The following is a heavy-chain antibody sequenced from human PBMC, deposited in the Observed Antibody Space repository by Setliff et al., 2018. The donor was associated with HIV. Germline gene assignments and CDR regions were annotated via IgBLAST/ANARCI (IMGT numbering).Heavy chain of an antibody. Sequence: ASVKVSCKASGYTFSNYHMHWVRQATGQGLEWMGIINPSGGSTSYAQKFQGRVTMTRDTSTSTVYMELSSLRSEDTAVYYCARRPIFYQLLLDAFDIWGQGTMVTVS. D-gene: IGHD2-2*01. J-gene: IGHJ3*02. CDR1: GYTFSNYH. CDR3: ARRPIFYQLLLDAFDI. V-gene: IGHV1-46*01. CDR2: INPSGGST.